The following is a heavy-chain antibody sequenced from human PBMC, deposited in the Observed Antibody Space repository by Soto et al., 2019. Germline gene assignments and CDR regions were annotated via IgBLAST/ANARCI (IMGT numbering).Heavy chain of an antibody. J-gene: IGHJ4*02. CDR1: GGSISSFY. Sequence: QVQLEESGPRLVKPSETLSLTCTVSGGSISSFYWNWIRQSPGKGLEWIGYIYYTGTTNYNPSLKIRVTMSLDTSKDQFSLNLTSVTAADTAVYYCARSNWNFPFDYWGQGTLVTVSS. D-gene: IGHD1-7*01. CDR2: IYYTGTT. CDR3: ARSNWNFPFDY. V-gene: IGHV4-59*01.